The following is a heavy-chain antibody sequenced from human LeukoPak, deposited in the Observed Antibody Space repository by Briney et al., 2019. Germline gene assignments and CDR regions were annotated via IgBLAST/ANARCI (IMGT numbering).Heavy chain of an antibody. V-gene: IGHV3-23*01. CDR2: ISGSGGST. Sequence: GGSLRLSCAASGFTFSSYAMSWVRQAPGKGLEWVSAISGSGGSTYYADSVKGRFTISRDNAKNSLYLQMNSLRAEDTAVYYCARDPSTTYYYDSSGRFPYYYYGMDVWGQGTTVTVSS. D-gene: IGHD3-22*01. CDR3: ARDPSTTYYYDSSGRFPYYYYGMDV. J-gene: IGHJ6*02. CDR1: GFTFSSYA.